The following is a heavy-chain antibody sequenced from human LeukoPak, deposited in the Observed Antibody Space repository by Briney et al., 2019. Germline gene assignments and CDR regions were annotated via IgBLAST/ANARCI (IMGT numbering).Heavy chain of an antibody. J-gene: IGHJ5*02. Sequence: RASVKVSCKASGGTFSSYAISWVRQAPGQGLEWMGGIIPIFGTANYAQKFQGRVTITADESTSTAYMELSSLRSEDTAVYYCARVPSNWNRGALFDPWGQGTLVTVSS. CDR3: ARVPSNWNRGALFDP. CDR1: GGTFSSYA. V-gene: IGHV1-69*13. CDR2: IIPIFGTA. D-gene: IGHD1-1*01.